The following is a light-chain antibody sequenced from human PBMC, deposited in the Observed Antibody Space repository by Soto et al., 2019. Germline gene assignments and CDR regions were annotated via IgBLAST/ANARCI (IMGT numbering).Light chain of an antibody. CDR2: DAS. J-gene: IGKJ1*01. CDR1: QSVNSK. CDR3: QQYGSSLWT. V-gene: IGKV3D-15*01. Sequence: IVMTQSAGTLSVSRWESVNRSSMASQSVNSKVAWYQQRPGQAPRLLIYDASNTATGIPARFSGSGSGTDFTLTISSLEPEDFAVYYCQQYGSSLWTFGQGTKVDI.